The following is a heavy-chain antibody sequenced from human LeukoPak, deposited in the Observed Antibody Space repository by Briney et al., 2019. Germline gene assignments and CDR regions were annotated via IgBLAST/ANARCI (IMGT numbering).Heavy chain of an antibody. Sequence: ASVKVSYKASGGTFSSYAISWVRQAPGQGLEWMGRIIPILGIANYAQKFQGRVTITADKSTSTAYMELSSLRSEDTAVYYCARDRAAAGTLTDYYYGMDVWGQGTTVTVSS. CDR3: ARDRAAAGTLTDYYYGMDV. D-gene: IGHD6-13*01. V-gene: IGHV1-69*04. CDR1: GGTFSSYA. CDR2: IIPILGIA. J-gene: IGHJ6*02.